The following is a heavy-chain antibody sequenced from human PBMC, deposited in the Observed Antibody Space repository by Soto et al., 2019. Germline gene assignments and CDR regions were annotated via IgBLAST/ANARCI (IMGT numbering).Heavy chain of an antibody. CDR2: IYYSGRI. CDR1: GGSMSSYY. V-gene: IGHV4-59*08. J-gene: IGHJ5*02. D-gene: IGHD1-26*01. CDR3: ARHGGSYSDDWFDP. Sequence: SETLSLTCTVSGGSMSSYYWSWIRQPPGKGLEWIGYIYYSGRINYNSSLKSRVTISVDTSKNQFSLKLSSVTAADTAVYYCARHGGSYSDDWFDPWGQGTLVTVS.